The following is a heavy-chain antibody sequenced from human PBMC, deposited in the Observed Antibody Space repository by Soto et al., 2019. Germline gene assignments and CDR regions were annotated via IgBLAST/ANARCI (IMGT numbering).Heavy chain of an antibody. J-gene: IGHJ6*01. CDR1: GFTFSSYS. D-gene: IGHD2-15*01. CDR3: ARCPPLSYCSGGSCYSVCPYGMDV. V-gene: IGHV3-21*01. Sequence: PGGSLRLSCAASGFTFSSYSMNWVRQAPGKGLEWVSSISSSSTYIYYADSVKGRFTISRDNAKNSLYLQMNSLRAEDTAVYYCARCPPLSYCSGGSCYSVCPYGMDVWCQGTTVTVSS. CDR2: ISSSSTYI.